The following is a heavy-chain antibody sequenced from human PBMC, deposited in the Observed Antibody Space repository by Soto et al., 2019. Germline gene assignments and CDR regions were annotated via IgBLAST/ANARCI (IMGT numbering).Heavy chain of an antibody. V-gene: IGHV3-11*01. CDR3: ARDWGIAARNWFDP. CDR2: ISSSGSTI. CDR1: GFTFSDYY. Sequence: PGGSLRLSCAASGFTFSDYYMSWIRQAPGKGLEWVSYISSSGSTIYYADSVKGRFTISRDNAKNSLYLQMNSLRAEDTAVYYCARDWGIAARNWFDPWGQGTLVTVSS. J-gene: IGHJ5*02. D-gene: IGHD6-13*01.